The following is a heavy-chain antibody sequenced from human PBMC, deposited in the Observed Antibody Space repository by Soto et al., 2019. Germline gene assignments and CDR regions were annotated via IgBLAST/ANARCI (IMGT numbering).Heavy chain of an antibody. J-gene: IGHJ5*02. CDR3: VRDGTKTLRDWFDP. D-gene: IGHD1-1*01. CDR2: INHSGST. Sequence: ASETLSLTCAVYGGSFSGYYWSWIRQPPGKGLEWIGEINHSGSTNYNPSLKSRVTISVDTSKNQFSLKLSSVTAADTAVYYCVRDGTKTLRDWFDPWGQGISVTVSS. CDR1: GGSFSGYY. V-gene: IGHV4-34*01.